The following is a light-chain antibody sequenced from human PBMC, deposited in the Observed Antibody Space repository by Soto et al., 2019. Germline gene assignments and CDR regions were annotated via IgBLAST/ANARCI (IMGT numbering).Light chain of an antibody. V-gene: IGKV3-15*01. CDR2: GAS. CDR1: QSVSSN. CDR3: QQYNKRPPYT. J-gene: IGKJ2*01. Sequence: EIVMTQSPANLSVSPGERATLSCRASQSVSSNLAWYQQKPGQGPRLLIYGASTSATSIPARFSGSGSGTEFTLTINSLLSEDFAVYYCQQYNKRPPYTFGQGTKLEIK.